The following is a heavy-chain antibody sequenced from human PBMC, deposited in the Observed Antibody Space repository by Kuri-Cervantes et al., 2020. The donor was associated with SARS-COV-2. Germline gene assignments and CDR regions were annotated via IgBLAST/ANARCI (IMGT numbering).Heavy chain of an antibody. V-gene: IGHV4-4*07. CDR3: ARISRTYAFDI. Sequence: GSLRLSCTVSGGSISSYYWSWIRQPAGKGLEWIGRIYTSGSTNYNPSLKSRVTMSVDTSKNQFSLKLSSVTAADTAVYYCARISRTYAFDIWGQGTMVTVS. CDR1: GGSISSYY. CDR2: IYTSGST. D-gene: IGHD1-14*01. J-gene: IGHJ3*02.